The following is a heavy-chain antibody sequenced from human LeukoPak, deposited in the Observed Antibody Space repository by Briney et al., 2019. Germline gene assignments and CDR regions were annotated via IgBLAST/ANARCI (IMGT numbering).Heavy chain of an antibody. Sequence: SETLSLTCAVYGGSFSGYYWSWIRQPPGKGLEWIGEINHSGTTTCNPSLKSRVTISVDTSKNQFSLKLSSVTAADTAVYYCASMVRGVHFDPWGQGTLVTVSS. CDR1: GGSFSGYY. CDR3: ASMVRGVHFDP. J-gene: IGHJ5*02. D-gene: IGHD3-10*01. V-gene: IGHV4-34*01. CDR2: INHSGTT.